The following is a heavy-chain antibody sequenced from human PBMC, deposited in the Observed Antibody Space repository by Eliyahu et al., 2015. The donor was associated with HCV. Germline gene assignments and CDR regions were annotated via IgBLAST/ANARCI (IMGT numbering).Heavy chain of an antibody. CDR2: ISSSSSYI. Sequence: EVQLVESGGGLVKPGGSLXLSXAXXGFTFSXYXMNWXRRAPGKGLEWVSSISSSSSYIYYADSVKGRFTISRDNAKNSLYLQMNSLRAEDTAVYYCARALPDVDTAMVPRIHDYWGQGTLVTVSS. V-gene: IGHV3-21*01. D-gene: IGHD5-18*01. CDR3: ARALPDVDTAMVPRIHDY. CDR1: GFTFSXYX. J-gene: IGHJ4*02.